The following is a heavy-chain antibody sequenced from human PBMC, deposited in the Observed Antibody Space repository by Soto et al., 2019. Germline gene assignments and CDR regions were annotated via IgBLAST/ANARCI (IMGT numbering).Heavy chain of an antibody. CDR3: ARDPSGGGYFDWLLYPYYGMDV. Sequence: GGSLRLSCSASEFTFSNYAMHWVRQAPGKGLEYLSAISSNGGSTYYADSVKGRFTISRDNSKNTLYLQMNSLRAEDTAVYYCARDPSGGGYFDWLLYPYYGMDVWGQGTTVTVSS. CDR1: EFTFSNYA. CDR2: ISSNGGST. D-gene: IGHD3-9*01. J-gene: IGHJ6*02. V-gene: IGHV3-64*04.